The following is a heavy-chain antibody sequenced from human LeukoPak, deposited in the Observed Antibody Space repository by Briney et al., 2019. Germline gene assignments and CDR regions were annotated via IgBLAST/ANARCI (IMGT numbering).Heavy chain of an antibody. CDR3: AKAEPPHYFDY. CDR2: ISYDGSNK. CDR1: GFTFRSYG. D-gene: IGHD1-14*01. J-gene: IGHJ4*02. V-gene: IGHV3-30*18. Sequence: PGRSLRLSCAASGFTFRSYGMHWVRQAPGKGLEWVAVISYDGSNKYYADSVKGRFTISRDNSKNTLYLQMNSLRAEDTAVYYCAKAEPPHYFDYWGQGTLVTVSS.